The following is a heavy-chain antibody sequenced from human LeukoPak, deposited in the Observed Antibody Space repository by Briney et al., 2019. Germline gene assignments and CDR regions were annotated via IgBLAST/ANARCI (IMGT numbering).Heavy chain of an antibody. CDR3: ARDRPPQLVRPFDY. D-gene: IGHD6-13*01. CDR2: INPNSGGT. V-gene: IGHV1-2*07. CDR1: GYIFTGYY. J-gene: IGHJ4*02. Sequence: ASVKVSCKASGYIFTGYYMHWVRQAPGQGLEWMGWINPNSGGTNYEHKFQGRVTMTRDTSISTAYMELSRLRSDDTAVYYCARDRPPQLVRPFDYWGQGTLVTVSS.